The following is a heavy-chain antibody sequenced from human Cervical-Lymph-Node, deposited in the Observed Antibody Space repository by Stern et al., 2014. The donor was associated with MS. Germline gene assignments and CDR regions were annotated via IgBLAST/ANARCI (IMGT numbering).Heavy chain of an antibody. J-gene: IGHJ4*02. CDR3: ARVRDGYSFDY. D-gene: IGHD5-24*01. V-gene: IGHV4-61*02. CDR2: IYTSGGT. Sequence: QVQLQESGPGLVKPSQTLSLTCTVSGGSISSGSYYWSWIRQPAGKGLEWLGRIYTSGGTNYNPSLKSRVTISVEPPNNQLSLKLSSVTAADTAVYYCARVRDGYSFDYWGQGTLVTVSS. CDR1: GGSISSGSYY.